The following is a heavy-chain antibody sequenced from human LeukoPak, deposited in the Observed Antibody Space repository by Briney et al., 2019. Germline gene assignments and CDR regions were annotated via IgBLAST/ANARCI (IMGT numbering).Heavy chain of an antibody. CDR1: GFTFSSYG. V-gene: IGHV3-30*18. CDR2: ISYDGSNK. CDR3: AKDREFGEYTYGMDV. Sequence: GGSLRLSCAASGFTFSSYGMHWVRQAPGKGLEWVAVISYDGSNKYYADSVKGRFTISRDNSKNTLYLQMNSLRAEDTAVYYCAKDREFGEYTYGMDVWGQGTTVTVSS. J-gene: IGHJ6*02. D-gene: IGHD3-10*01.